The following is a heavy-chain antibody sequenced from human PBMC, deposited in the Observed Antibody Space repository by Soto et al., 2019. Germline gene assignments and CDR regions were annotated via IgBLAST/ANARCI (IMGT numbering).Heavy chain of an antibody. CDR3: ARGDTAMVRPFDY. D-gene: IGHD5-18*01. CDR2: IYYSGST. J-gene: IGHJ4*02. Sequence: SETLSLTCTVSGGSISSGGYYWSWIRQPPGKGLEWIGYIYYSGSTYYNPSLKSRVTISVDTSKNQFSLKLSSVTAADTAVYYCARGDTAMVRPFDYWGQGTLVTVSS. CDR1: GGSISSGGYY. V-gene: IGHV4-30-4*01.